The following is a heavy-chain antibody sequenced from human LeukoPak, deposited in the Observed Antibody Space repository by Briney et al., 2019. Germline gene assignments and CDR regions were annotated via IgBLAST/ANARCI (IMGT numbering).Heavy chain of an antibody. CDR2: INAGNGNT. J-gene: IGHJ6*02. V-gene: IGHV1-3*01. D-gene: IGHD1-1*01. CDR3: ARDLEVWNYYYGMDV. Sequence: GASVTVSCKASGYTFTSYAMHWVRQAPGQRLEWMGWINAGNGNTKYSQKFQGRVTITRDTSASTAYMELSSLRSEDTAVYYCARDLEVWNYYYGMDVWGQGTTVTVSS. CDR1: GYTFTSYA.